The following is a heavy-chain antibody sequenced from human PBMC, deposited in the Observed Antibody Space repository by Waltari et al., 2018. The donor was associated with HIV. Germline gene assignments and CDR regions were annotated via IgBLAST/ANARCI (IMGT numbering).Heavy chain of an antibody. Sequence: HVHLKQSGPGLVEASHSIFLSCLISGDSVSSDTAAWNWVRQSPAGGLQWLGRTYHRSEWHYDYSVSLKGRLVINLDTDKNQFSLHLSSVTPGDTATYYCGRDSFGFDTWGEGILVNVPP. D-gene: IGHD3-3*01. CDR1: GDSVSSDTAA. CDR3: GRDSFGFDT. CDR2: TYHRSEWHY. J-gene: IGHJ5*02. V-gene: IGHV6-1*01.